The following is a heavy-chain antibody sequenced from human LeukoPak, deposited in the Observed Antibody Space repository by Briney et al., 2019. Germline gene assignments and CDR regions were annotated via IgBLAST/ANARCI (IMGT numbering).Heavy chain of an antibody. V-gene: IGHV3-23*01. CDR1: GFTFSSYA. CDR2: ISGGGGST. Sequence: GGSLRLSCAASGFTFSSYAMGWVRQAPGKGLEWVSTISGGGGSTYYADSVKGRFTISRDNSKNTLYLQMNSLRAEDTAVYYFARGSGSFPYNWFDPWGQGTLVTVSA. D-gene: IGHD3-10*01. J-gene: IGHJ5*02. CDR3: ARGSGSFPYNWFDP.